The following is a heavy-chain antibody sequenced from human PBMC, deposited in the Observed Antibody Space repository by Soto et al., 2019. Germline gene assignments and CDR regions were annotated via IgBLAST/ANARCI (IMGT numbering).Heavy chain of an antibody. Sequence: PSETLSLTCTVYGGSFSGYYWSWIRQPPGKGLEWIGEINHSGSTNYNPPLKSRVTISIDTSKNQFSLNLRSVTAADTAVYYCAGPPDCGGDCFYFDSWGQGTPVTVSS. J-gene: IGHJ4*02. V-gene: IGHV4-34*01. CDR1: GGSFSGYY. CDR2: INHSGST. CDR3: AGPPDCGGDCFYFDS. D-gene: IGHD2-21*02.